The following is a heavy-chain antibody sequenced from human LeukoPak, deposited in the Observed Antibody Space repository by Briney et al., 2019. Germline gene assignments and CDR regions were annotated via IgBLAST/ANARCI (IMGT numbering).Heavy chain of an antibody. CDR2: ISSSSSYI. CDR3: ARDPHYDFWSGYYENYYYYGMDV. CDR1: GFTFSSYS. D-gene: IGHD3-3*01. V-gene: IGHV3-21*01. Sequence: GGSLRLSCAASGFTFSSYSMNWVRQAPGKGLEWVSSISSSSSYIYYADSVKVRFTISRDNAKNSLYLQMNSLRAEDTAVYYCARDPHYDFWSGYYENYYYYGMDVWGQGTTVTVSS. J-gene: IGHJ6*02.